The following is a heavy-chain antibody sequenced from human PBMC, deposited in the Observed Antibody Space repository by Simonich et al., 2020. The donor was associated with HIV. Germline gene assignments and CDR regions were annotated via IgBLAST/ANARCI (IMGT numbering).Heavy chain of an antibody. CDR3: ARNTATRGSNWYFDL. J-gene: IGHJ2*01. CDR1: GYSISSGSN. Sequence: QVQLQESGPGLVKPSETLSLTCAVSGYSISSGSNWGWARQPPGKGLEWIGSIYHRGGTSNNPALKSRVTISVDTSKDQFSLKLSSVTAADTAVYYCARNTATRGSNWYFDLWGRGTLVTVSS. CDR2: IYHRGGT. D-gene: IGHD3-16*01. V-gene: IGHV4-38-2*01.